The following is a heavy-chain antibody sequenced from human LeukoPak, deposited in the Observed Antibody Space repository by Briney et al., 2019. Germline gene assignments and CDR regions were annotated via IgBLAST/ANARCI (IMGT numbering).Heavy chain of an antibody. CDR2: ISYDGSNK. D-gene: IGHD5-18*01. CDR1: GFTFSSYG. CDR3: AKDHAPGYSYGYREGYFDY. Sequence: GGSLRLSCAISGFTFSSYGMHWVRQAPGKGLEWVAFISYDGSNKFYADSVKGRFTISRDNSKNTLYLQMNSLRAEDTAVYYCAKDHAPGYSYGYREGYFDYWGQRTLVTVSS. J-gene: IGHJ4*02. V-gene: IGHV3-30*18.